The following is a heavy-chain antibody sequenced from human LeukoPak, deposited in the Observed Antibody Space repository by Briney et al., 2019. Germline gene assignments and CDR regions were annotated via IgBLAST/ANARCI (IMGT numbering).Heavy chain of an antibody. CDR3: ARLQTVVMVVKGDYFDY. CDR1: GFSFSSVW. D-gene: IGHD2-21*01. Sequence: GQSLTLSCAVSGFSFSSVWKSWVRPAPGRGLEWVGNIKQDGSEKYYVDSVTGRFTISRDNAKNSLYLQMSSLRAEDTAVYYCARLQTVVMVVKGDYFDYWGEGALVTLSP. V-gene: IGHV3-7*01. CDR2: IKQDGSEK. J-gene: IGHJ4*02.